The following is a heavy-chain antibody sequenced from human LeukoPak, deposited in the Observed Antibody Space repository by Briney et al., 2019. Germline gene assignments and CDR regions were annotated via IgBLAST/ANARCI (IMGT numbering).Heavy chain of an antibody. J-gene: IGHJ4*02. Sequence: GGSLRLSCAASGFTFSSYSMNWVRQAPGKGLEWVSYISSSSSTIYYADSVKGRFTISRDNAKNSLYLQMNSLRAEDTAVYYCARDSLWFGELLPDYWDQGTLVTVSS. V-gene: IGHV3-48*01. CDR1: GFTFSSYS. CDR3: ARDSLWFGELLPDY. D-gene: IGHD3-10*01. CDR2: ISSSSSTI.